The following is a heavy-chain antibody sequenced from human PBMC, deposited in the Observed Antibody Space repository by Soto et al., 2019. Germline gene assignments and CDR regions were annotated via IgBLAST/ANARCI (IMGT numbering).Heavy chain of an antibody. J-gene: IGHJ4*02. D-gene: IGHD5-12*01. CDR1: GGSISSGDYY. Sequence: SETLSLTCTVSGGSISSGDYYWSWIRQPPGKGLEWIGYIYYSGSTYYNPSLKSRVTISVDTSKNQFSLNLTSLTTADTAVYFCARGGNRYSPTSSGVGGFDYWGQGTLVTV. V-gene: IGHV4-30-4*02. CDR2: IYYSGST. CDR3: ARGGNRYSPTSSGVGGFDY.